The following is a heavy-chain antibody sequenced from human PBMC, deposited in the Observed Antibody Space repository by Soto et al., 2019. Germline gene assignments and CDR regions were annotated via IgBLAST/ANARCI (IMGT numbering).Heavy chain of an antibody. D-gene: IGHD3-10*01. CDR1: GYTFTGYG. CDR2: ISPYYGST. V-gene: IGHV1-18*01. CDR3: AKSYRWFGNFDY. J-gene: IGHJ4*02. Sequence: GASVKVSCKASGYTFTGYGINWVRQAPGQGLEWMGCISPYYGSTYYAQYVQGRFTMSRDNSTSTVYLQMKSLRSEDTAVYYCAKSYRWFGNFDYWGQGTLVTVSS.